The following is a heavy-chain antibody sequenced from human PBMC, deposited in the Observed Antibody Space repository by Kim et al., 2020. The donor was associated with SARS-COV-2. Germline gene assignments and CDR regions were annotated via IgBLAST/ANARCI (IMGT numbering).Heavy chain of an antibody. CDR1: GDSVSSNSAA. CDR3: ARDLNYYDSSGYPAGAFDI. CDR2: TYYRSKWYN. V-gene: IGHV6-1*01. J-gene: IGHJ3*02. D-gene: IGHD3-22*01. Sequence: SQTLSLTCAISGDSVSSNSAAWNWIRQSPSRGLEWLGRTYYRSKWYNDYAVSVKSRITINPDTSKNQFSLQLNSVTPEDTAVYYCARDLNYYDSSGYPAGAFDIWGQGTMVTVSS.